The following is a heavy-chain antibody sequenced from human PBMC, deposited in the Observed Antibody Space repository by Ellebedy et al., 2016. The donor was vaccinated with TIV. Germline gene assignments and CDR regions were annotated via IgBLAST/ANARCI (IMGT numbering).Heavy chain of an antibody. J-gene: IGHJ4*02. CDR2: IDPSGGST. CDR1: GYTVTKYY. CDR3: ARKYYFDY. Sequence: ASVKVSCKAFGYTVTKYYVHWVRQAPGQGLEWVGIIDPSGGSTTYAQKFQGRVTMTSDTSTNTVYMELSSLRSKDTAIYYCARKYYFDYWGQGTLVTVSS. V-gene: IGHV1-46*01.